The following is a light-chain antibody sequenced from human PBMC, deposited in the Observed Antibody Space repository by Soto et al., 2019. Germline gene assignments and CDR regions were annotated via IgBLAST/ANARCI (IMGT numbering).Light chain of an antibody. Sequence: DIQMTQSPSTLSASVGDRVNITCRASQSISSWLAWYQQKPGKAPKLLIYDASSLESGVPSRFSGSGSGTEFTLTISSLQPDDFATYYCQQYNSYSPGFTFGPGTKVDIK. V-gene: IGKV1-5*01. CDR3: QQYNSYSPGFT. CDR2: DAS. CDR1: QSISSW. J-gene: IGKJ3*01.